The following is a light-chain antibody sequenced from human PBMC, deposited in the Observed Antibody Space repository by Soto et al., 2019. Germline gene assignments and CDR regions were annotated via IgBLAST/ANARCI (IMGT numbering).Light chain of an antibody. Sequence: DIQMTPSPSTLSASVGDRVTITCRASQSISSWVAWFQQKPGKAPKLLIYKASSLRSGVPSRFSGSGSGTEFTLTISSLQPDDFASYYCQQYNSYSYSFGQGTKLEIK. V-gene: IGKV1-5*03. CDR1: QSISSW. CDR3: QQYNSYSYS. J-gene: IGKJ2*03. CDR2: KAS.